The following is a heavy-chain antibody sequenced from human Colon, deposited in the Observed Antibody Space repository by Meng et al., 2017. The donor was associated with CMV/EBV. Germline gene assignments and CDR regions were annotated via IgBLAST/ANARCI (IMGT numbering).Heavy chain of an antibody. Sequence: FTFRNAWMSWVRQAPGKGLEWVGRVLSKSKGGTTAYAAPAKGRFTISRDDSKNTVYLQMNSLKAEDTAVYYCTAYCSDGTCHGGDYWGQGTWVTVSS. J-gene: IGHJ4*02. V-gene: IGHV3-15*01. CDR3: TAYCSDGTCHGGDY. D-gene: IGHD2-15*01. CDR1: FTFRNAW. CDR2: VLSKSKGGTT.